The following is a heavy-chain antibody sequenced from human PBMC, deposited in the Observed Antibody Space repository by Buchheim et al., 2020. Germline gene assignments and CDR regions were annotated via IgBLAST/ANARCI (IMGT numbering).Heavy chain of an antibody. D-gene: IGHD6-19*01. V-gene: IGHV3-48*01. Sequence: EVQLVESGGGLVQPGGSLRLSCAASGFTFSSYSMNWVRQAPGKGLEWVSYISSSSSTIYYADSVKGRFTISRDNAKNSLYLQMNSLRAEDTAVYYCARDILYSSGWDPRGLFDYWGQGTL. CDR1: GFTFSSYS. CDR2: ISSSSSTI. J-gene: IGHJ4*02. CDR3: ARDILYSSGWDPRGLFDY.